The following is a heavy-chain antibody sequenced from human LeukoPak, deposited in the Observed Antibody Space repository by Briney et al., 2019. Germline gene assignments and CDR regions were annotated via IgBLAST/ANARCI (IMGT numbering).Heavy chain of an antibody. CDR2: IYTSGST. J-gene: IGHJ4*02. CDR3: ARQRRGSPNYDFGSGYYEY. D-gene: IGHD3-3*01. Sequence: SETLSLTCTVSGGSISSYYWSWIRQPPGKGLEWIGYIYTSGSTNYNPSLKSRVTISVDTSKNQFSLKLSSVTAADTAVYYCARQRRGSPNYDFGSGYYEYWGQGTLVTVSS. V-gene: IGHV4-4*09. CDR1: GGSISSYY.